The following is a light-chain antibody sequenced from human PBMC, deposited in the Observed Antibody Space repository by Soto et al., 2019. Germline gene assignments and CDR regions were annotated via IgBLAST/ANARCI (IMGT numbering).Light chain of an antibody. V-gene: IGLV1-44*01. CDR3: AAWEYSLSAYV. J-gene: IGLJ1*01. Sequence: QSVLTQPPSASGTPGQRVTISCSGSSSNIGGSSINWSQHLPGTAPKLIIYTNSRRPSGVPDRFSDSQSGTSASLTISGPQAEEEVFYYCAAWEYSLSAYVVGTGTNVNVL. CDR2: TNS. CDR1: SSNIGGSS.